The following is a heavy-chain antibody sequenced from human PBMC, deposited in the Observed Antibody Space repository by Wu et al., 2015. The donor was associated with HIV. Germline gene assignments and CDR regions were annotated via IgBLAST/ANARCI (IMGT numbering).Heavy chain of an antibody. CDR2: INPKTGKA. CDR3: VRDGGPVEFDH. V-gene: IGHV1-2*02. CDR1: GYFFSEFY. Sequence: QVQLVQSGPEVKESGASVKVSCKGSGYFFSEFYTHWVRQAPGHGPKWMGFINPKTGKAKYAEKFQDRLSLSRDTSMRTTYMELTRLTIDDSAMYYCVRDGGPVEFDHWGQGXPVIVSS. D-gene: IGHD6-19*01. J-gene: IGHJ4*02.